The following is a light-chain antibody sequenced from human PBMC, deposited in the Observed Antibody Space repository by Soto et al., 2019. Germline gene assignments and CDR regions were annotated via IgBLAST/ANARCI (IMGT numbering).Light chain of an antibody. V-gene: IGLV2-11*01. Sequence: QSVLTQPRSVSGSPGQSVTISCTGTSSDVGAYNYVSWYQHHPGKVPKLIIYDVNKRPSGVPDRFSGSKSGNTASLTISGLRADDEADYYCCSYAGSDTLYVFGTGTKLTVL. CDR3: CSYAGSDTLYV. J-gene: IGLJ1*01. CDR1: SSDVGAYNY. CDR2: DVN.